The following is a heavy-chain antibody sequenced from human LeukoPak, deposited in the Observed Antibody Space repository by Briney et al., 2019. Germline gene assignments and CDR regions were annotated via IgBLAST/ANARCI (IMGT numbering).Heavy chain of an antibody. Sequence: GGSLRLSCAASGFTFSSYAMSWVRQAPGKGLEWVSAISGSGGSTYYADSVKGRFTISRDNSKNTLYLQMNSLRAEDTAVYYCAKSPVVVPAATHFDFWGQGTLVTVSS. V-gene: IGHV3-23*01. CDR2: ISGSGGST. D-gene: IGHD2-2*01. CDR1: GFTFSSYA. CDR3: AKSPVVVPAATHFDF. J-gene: IGHJ4*02.